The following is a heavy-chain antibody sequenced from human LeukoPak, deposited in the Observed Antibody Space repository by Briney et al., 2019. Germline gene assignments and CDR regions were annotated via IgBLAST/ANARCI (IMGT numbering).Heavy chain of an antibody. J-gene: IGHJ4*02. D-gene: IGHD6-19*01. CDR2: MNTNSGGT. V-gene: IGHV1-2*02. Sequence: ASVKVSCKASGYTFTDYCIHWVRQAPGQGLEWMGWMNTNSGGTNYAQKFQGRVTMTRDTSISTAYMELSRLRSDDTAVYYCARGFRSGSGWYGSFDYWGQGTLVTVSS. CDR3: ARGFRSGSGWYGSFDY. CDR1: GYTFTDYC.